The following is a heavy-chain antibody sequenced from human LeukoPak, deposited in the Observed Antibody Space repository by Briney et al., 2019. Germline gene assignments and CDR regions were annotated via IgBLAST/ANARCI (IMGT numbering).Heavy chain of an antibody. CDR1: AFTFSSFW. J-gene: IGHJ2*01. Sequence: GGSLRRSCAVAAFTFSSFWMEWVRQAPGKGLVWVSRINSDGSSTSYADSVKGRFTISRDNARNTLYVQMTSLRAEDRAVYYCGRDRWYFDLWGRGTLVTVSS. CDR2: INSDGSST. V-gene: IGHV3-74*01. CDR3: GRDRWYFDL.